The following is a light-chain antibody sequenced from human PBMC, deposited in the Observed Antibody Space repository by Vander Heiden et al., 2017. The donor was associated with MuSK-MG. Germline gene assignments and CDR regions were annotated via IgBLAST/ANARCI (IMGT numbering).Light chain of an antibody. CDR1: QSVSSSF. CDR3: QHNGCSPST. Sequence: IVLTRSPGTLSVSPGERATLSCRASQSVSSSFAACYQQKAGQAPRLLICGASSSATGIPDWISGGWSGTVFTPIISRLVPEYVALYYRQHNGCSPSTFGQGTKLEIK. J-gene: IGKJ1*01. V-gene: IGKV3-20*01. CDR2: GAS.